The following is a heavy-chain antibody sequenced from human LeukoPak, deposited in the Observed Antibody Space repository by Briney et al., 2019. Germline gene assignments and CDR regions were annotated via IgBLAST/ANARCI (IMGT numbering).Heavy chain of an antibody. Sequence: GASVKVSCQASGYTFTADYLHWVRQAPGQGLEWMGWINPNTGGTNYAQKFQGRVTMTRDTSISTVYMELSSLRSDDTAVYYCARWAVAGSVYWFDPWGQGTLVTVSS. CDR1: GYTFTADY. V-gene: IGHV1-2*02. J-gene: IGHJ5*02. CDR2: INPNTGGT. CDR3: ARWAVAGSVYWFDP. D-gene: IGHD6-19*01.